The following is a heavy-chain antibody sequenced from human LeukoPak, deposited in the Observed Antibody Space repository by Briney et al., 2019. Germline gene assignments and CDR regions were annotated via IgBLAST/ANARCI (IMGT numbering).Heavy chain of an antibody. V-gene: IGHV4-61*01. J-gene: IGHJ4*02. CDR3: ARGAQTLDY. CDR2: IYYSGST. Sequence: SETLSLTCTVSGGSISSSSYYWSWIRQPPGKGLEWIGYIYYSGSTNYNPSLKSRVTISVDTSKNQFSLKLSSVTAADTAVYYCARGAQTLDYWGQGTLVTVSS. CDR1: GGSISSSSYY.